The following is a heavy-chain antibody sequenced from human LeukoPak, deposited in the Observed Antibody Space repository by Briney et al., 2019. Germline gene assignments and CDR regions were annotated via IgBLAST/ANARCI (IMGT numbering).Heavy chain of an antibody. Sequence: SETLSLTCTVSGGSISSYYWSWIRQPPGKGPEWIGYIYYSGSTNYNPSLKSRVTISVDTSMNRFSLKLSSVTAADTAVYYCARHGPGGYFDYWGQGTLVTVSS. CDR2: IYYSGST. V-gene: IGHV4-59*08. CDR3: ARHGPGGYFDY. D-gene: IGHD3-10*01. J-gene: IGHJ4*02. CDR1: GGSISSYY.